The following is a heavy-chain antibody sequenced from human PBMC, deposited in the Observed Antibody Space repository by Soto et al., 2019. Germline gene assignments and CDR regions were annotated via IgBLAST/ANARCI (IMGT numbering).Heavy chain of an antibody. CDR1: GFTFDDYA. D-gene: IGHD6-13*01. J-gene: IGHJ4*02. Sequence: SGGSMRLSCAASGFTFDDYAMHWVRQAPGKGLEWVSGISWNSGSIGYADSVKGRFTISRDNAKNSLYLQMNSLRAEDTALYYCAKDISIWYSSPFDYWGQGTLVTVS. CDR3: AKDISIWYSSPFDY. CDR2: ISWNSGSI. V-gene: IGHV3-9*01.